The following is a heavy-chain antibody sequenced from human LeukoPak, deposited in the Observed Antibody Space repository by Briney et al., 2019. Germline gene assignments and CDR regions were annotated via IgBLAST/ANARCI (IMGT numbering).Heavy chain of an antibody. CDR1: GFTFSSYE. Sequence: GGSLRLSCAASGFTFSSYEMNWVRQAPGKGLEWVSYISSSGSTIYYADSVKGRLTISRDNAKNSLYLQMNSLRAEDTAVYYCARELDLFAFDIWGQGTMVTVSS. J-gene: IGHJ3*02. CDR2: ISSSGSTI. V-gene: IGHV3-48*03. D-gene: IGHD1-1*01. CDR3: ARELDLFAFDI.